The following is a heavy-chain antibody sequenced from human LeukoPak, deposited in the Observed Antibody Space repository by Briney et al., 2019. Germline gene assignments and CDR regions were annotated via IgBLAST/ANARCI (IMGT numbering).Heavy chain of an antibody. CDR2: ISGNGGTT. J-gene: IGHJ4*02. CDR3: AKPQVTANWYYFHY. V-gene: IGHV3-23*01. D-gene: IGHD2-21*02. Sequence: PGGSLRLSCVDSGFTSSNYAMSWVRQAPGGGLEWVSTISGNGGTTYYADSVKGRFTISRDNSKNTLYLQMNSLRPDDTAVYFCAKPQVTANWYYFHYWGQGTLVTVSS. CDR1: GFTSSNYA.